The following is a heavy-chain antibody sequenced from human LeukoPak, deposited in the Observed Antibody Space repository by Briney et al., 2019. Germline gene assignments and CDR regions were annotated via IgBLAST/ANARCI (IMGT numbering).Heavy chain of an antibody. CDR3: ARDKSGSSGWYSYFDY. J-gene: IGHJ4*02. Sequence: GGSLRLSCAASGFTFNSYDMHWVRQSPGKGLEWVADISYDGSKKYYADSVKGRFTISRDNSKNTLYLQMNSPRAEDTAVYYCARDKSGSSGWYSYFDYWGQGTLVTVSS. CDR1: GFTFNSYD. V-gene: IGHV3-30*03. D-gene: IGHD6-19*01. CDR2: ISYDGSKK.